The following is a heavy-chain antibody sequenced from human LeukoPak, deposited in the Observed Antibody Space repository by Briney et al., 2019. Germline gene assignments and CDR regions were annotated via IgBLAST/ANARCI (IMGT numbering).Heavy chain of an antibody. CDR1: GYTLTELS. Sequence: ASVKVSCKVSGYTLTELSMHWVRQAPGQGLEWMGIINPSGGSTSYAQKFQGRVTMTRDTSTSTVYMELSSLRSEDTAVYYCARWDYDSSGSGGFDPWGQGTLVTVSS. J-gene: IGHJ5*02. D-gene: IGHD3-22*01. CDR3: ARWDYDSSGSGGFDP. CDR2: INPSGGST. V-gene: IGHV1-46*01.